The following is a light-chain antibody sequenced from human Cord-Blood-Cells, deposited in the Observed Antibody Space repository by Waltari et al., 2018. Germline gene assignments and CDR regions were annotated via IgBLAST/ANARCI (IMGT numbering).Light chain of an antibody. CDR2: AAS. CDR3: QQSYSTPRT. Sequence: DIQMTQSPSSLSASVGDRVTITCRASQSISSYLNWYQQKPGKAPKLLIYAASSLQCGVPSRVSGSGSGTDFTLTISSLQPEDFATYYCQQSYSTPRTFGQGTKVEIK. CDR1: QSISSY. J-gene: IGKJ1*01. V-gene: IGKV1-39*01.